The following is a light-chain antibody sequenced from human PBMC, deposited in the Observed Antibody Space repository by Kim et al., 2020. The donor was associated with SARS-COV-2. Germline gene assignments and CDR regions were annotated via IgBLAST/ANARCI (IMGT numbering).Light chain of an antibody. CDR2: DVS. J-gene: IGLJ1*01. CDR3: SSYKSISITSV. Sequence: QSALTQPASVPGSPGQSITISCTGASSDIGDHTYVSWYQQHPGKAPKLIIYDVSRRPSGVSDRFSASKSANTASLTISGLQAEDEADYYCSSYKSISITSVFGTGTKVTVL. V-gene: IGLV2-14*03. CDR1: SSDIGDHTY.